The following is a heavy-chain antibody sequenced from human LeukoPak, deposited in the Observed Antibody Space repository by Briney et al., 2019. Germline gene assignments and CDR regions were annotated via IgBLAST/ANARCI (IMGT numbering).Heavy chain of an antibody. CDR3: ARSSYPYYFDY. Sequence: GGSLRLSCGASGFSFSSYWMHWVRQAPGKGLMWVSRVDNDGSSTTYADSVEGRFTISRDNARNTLYLQMNSLRAEDTAVYYCARSSYPYYFDYWGQGTLVTVSS. D-gene: IGHD6-19*01. CDR2: VDNDGSST. CDR1: GFSFSSYW. V-gene: IGHV3-74*01. J-gene: IGHJ4*02.